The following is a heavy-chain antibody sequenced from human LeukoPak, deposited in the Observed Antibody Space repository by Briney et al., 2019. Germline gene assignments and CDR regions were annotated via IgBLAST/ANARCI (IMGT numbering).Heavy chain of an antibody. J-gene: IGHJ4*02. CDR1: GFIFSSYA. V-gene: IGHV3-30*04. CDR3: ARGYGGLTQY. CDR2: ISYDGSNK. Sequence: GGSLRLSCAASGFIFSSYAMNWVRQAPGKGLEWVAVISYDGSNKYYADSVKGRFTISRDNSKNTLYLQMNSLRAEDTAVYYCARGYGGLTQYWGQGTLVTVSS. D-gene: IGHD4-23*01.